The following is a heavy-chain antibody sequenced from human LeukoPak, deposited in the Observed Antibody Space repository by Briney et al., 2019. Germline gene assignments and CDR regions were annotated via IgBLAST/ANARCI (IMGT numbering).Heavy chain of an antibody. Sequence: GGSLRLSCAASGFTFSSYEMNWVRQAPGKGLEWVSYISSSGSNIYYADSVKGRFTISRDNGKKSMYLQMNSLGAEDTAVYYCARESSGTPDYWYQGTLVTVSS. D-gene: IGHD3-22*01. CDR2: ISSSGSNI. J-gene: IGHJ4*02. V-gene: IGHV3-48*03. CDR3: ARESSGTPDY. CDR1: GFTFSSYE.